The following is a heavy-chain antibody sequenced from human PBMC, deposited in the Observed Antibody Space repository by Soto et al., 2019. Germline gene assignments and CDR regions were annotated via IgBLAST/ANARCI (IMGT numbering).Heavy chain of an antibody. CDR1: GGSISSYY. Sequence: PSETLSLTCTVSGGSISSYYWSWIRQPPGKGLEWIGYIYYSGSTNYNPSLKSRVTISVDTSKNQFSLKLSSVTAADTAVYYCASYTVGQYCISTSCYNVGDHYFDYWGQGTLVTVSS. CDR2: IYYSGST. V-gene: IGHV4-59*01. CDR3: ASYTVGQYCISTSCYNVGDHYFDY. J-gene: IGHJ4*02. D-gene: IGHD2-2*02.